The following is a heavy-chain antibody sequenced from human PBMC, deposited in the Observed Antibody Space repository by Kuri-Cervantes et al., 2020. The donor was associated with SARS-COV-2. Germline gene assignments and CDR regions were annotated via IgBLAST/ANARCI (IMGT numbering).Heavy chain of an antibody. J-gene: IGHJ4*02. CDR3: ARSSAPAEFDY. CDR1: GFTFRDYY. D-gene: IGHD2-2*01. V-gene: IGHV3-11*04. Sequence: GGSLRLSCAASGFTFRDYYMSWIRQAPGKGLEWVSYISSSGSTIYYADSVKGRFTISRDNAKNSLYLQMNSLRAEDTAVYYCARSSAPAEFDYWGQGTLVTVSS. CDR2: ISSSGSTI.